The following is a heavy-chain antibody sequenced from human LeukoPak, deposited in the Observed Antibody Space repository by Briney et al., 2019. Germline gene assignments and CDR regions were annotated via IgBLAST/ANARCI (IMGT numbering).Heavy chain of an antibody. V-gene: IGHV1-3*01. Sequence: ATVKVSCKASGYTFTSYAMHWVRQAPGQRLEWMGWINAGNGNTKYSQKFQGRVTITRDTSAGTAYMELSSLRSEDTAVYYCARDLDDILTGYIGYWGQGTLVTVSS. CDR2: INAGNGNT. J-gene: IGHJ4*02. CDR3: ARDLDDILTGYIGY. D-gene: IGHD3-9*01. CDR1: GYTFTSYA.